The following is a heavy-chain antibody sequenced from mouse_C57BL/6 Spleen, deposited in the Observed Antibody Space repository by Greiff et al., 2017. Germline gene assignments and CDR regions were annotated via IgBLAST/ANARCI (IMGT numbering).Heavy chain of an antibody. V-gene: IGHV1-50*01. CDR3: ANYYGSSVWFGY. CDR2: IDPSDSYT. D-gene: IGHD1-1*01. Sequence: VQLQQPGAELVKPGASVKLSCKASGYTFTSYWMQWVKQRPGQGLEWIGEIDPSDSYTNYNQKFKGKATLTVDTSSSTAYMQRSSLTSGDSAFYYCANYYGSSVWFGYWGQGILVTVSA. J-gene: IGHJ3*01. CDR1: GYTFTSYW.